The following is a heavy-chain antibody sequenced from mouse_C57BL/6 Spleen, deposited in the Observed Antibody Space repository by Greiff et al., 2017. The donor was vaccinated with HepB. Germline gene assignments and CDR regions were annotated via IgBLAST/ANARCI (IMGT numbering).Heavy chain of an antibody. J-gene: IGHJ1*03. Sequence: EVKLMESGGGLVKPGGSLKLSCAASGFTFSSYAMSWVRQTAEKRLEWVATISDGGSYTDYPDNVKGRFTISRDNAKNNLYLQMSHLKSEDTAMYYCARERKGWYFDVWGTGTTVTVSS. CDR2: ISDGGSYT. CDR1: GFTFSSYA. CDR3: ARERKGWYFDV. V-gene: IGHV5-4*01.